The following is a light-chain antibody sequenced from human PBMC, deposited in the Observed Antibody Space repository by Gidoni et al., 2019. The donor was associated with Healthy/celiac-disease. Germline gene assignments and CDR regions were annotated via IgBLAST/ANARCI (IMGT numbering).Light chain of an antibody. J-gene: IGKJ4*01. V-gene: IGKV1-6*01. Sequence: AIQMTQSPSYLSASVGDRVTITCRASQGIRKDLGWYQQKPGKPPKLLIYAASSVQSGVPSRFSGSGSGTDFTLTISSLQPEDFASYYCLQDYTSPFTFGGGTKVEIK. CDR1: QGIRKD. CDR3: LQDYTSPFT. CDR2: AAS.